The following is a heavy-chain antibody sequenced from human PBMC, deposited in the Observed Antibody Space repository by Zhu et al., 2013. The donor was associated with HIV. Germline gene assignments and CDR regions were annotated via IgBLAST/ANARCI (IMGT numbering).Heavy chain of an antibody. Sequence: QVQLVQSGAEVKKPGASVTVSCKTSGYTFTNYDINWVRLAPGHGLQWLGFVNPHTGDTQYVQNLQGRISMTRDTSTTTIYMELTSLKSEDTAVYFCARTFYTYGHFDYWGQGTLVTVS. J-gene: IGHJ4*02. CDR3: ARTFYTYGHFDY. D-gene: IGHD3-10*01. V-gene: IGHV1-46*04. CDR1: GYTFTNYD. CDR2: VNPHTGDT.